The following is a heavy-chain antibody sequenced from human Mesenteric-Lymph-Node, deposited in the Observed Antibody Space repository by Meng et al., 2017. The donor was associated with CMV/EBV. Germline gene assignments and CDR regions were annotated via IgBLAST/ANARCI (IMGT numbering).Heavy chain of an antibody. CDR3: ARGNLRRVTTDY. J-gene: IGHJ4*02. Sequence: ASVKVSCKASGYTFTGYYMHWVRQATGQGLEWMGWMSPNSGSTGYAQKFQGRVTMTGDTSTGTVYMELSSLTSEDTAVYYCARGNLRRVTTDYWGQGTLVTVSS. V-gene: IGHV1-8*02. CDR2: MSPNSGST. CDR1: GYTFTGYY. D-gene: IGHD4-17*01.